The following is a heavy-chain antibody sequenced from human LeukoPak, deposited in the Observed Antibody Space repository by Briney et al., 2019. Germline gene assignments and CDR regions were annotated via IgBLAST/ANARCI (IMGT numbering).Heavy chain of an antibody. CDR2: INPNSGGT. CDR1: GYTFTGYY. V-gene: IGHV1-2*02. CDR3: ARSSVVAAAQGRYYYYGMDV. D-gene: IGHD2-15*01. J-gene: IGHJ6*02. Sequence: GASVKVSCKAPGYTFTGYYMHWVRQAPGQGLEWMGWINPNSGGTNYAQKFQGRVTMTRDTSISTAYMELSRLRSDDTAVYYCARSSVVAAAQGRYYYYGMDVWGQGTTVTVSS.